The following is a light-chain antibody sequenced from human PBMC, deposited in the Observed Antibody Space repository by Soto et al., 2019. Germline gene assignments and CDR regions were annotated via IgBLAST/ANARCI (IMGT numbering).Light chain of an antibody. V-gene: IGKV3-15*01. CDR3: QQYNNWLS. CDR1: QNVNNN. CDR2: GAS. Sequence: EIVMTQSPATLSVSPGERAILSCRASQNVNNNLAWYQQKPGQAPRLLIYGASTRATGIPARFSGSGSGTEFTLTISSLQSEDFAVYYCQQYNNWLSFGQGTKLEIK. J-gene: IGKJ2*01.